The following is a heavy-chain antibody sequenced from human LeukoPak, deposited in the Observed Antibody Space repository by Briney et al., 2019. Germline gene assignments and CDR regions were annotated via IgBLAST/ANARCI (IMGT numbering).Heavy chain of an antibody. Sequence: GGSLRLSCAASGFSVSSYEMNWVSQAPGKGLEWVSYISSSGSTIYYADSVKGRFTISRDNAKNSLYLQMNSLRAEDTAVYYCARASYSSSWYADYWGQGTLVTVSS. CDR3: ARASYSSSWYADY. D-gene: IGHD6-13*01. J-gene: IGHJ4*02. CDR1: GFSVSSYE. V-gene: IGHV3-48*03. CDR2: ISSSGSTI.